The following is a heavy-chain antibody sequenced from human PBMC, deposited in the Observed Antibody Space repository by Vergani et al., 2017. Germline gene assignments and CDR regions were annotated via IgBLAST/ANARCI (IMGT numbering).Heavy chain of an antibody. D-gene: IGHD3-9*01. J-gene: IGHJ4*02. Sequence: VQVVQSGAEVKKSGASVKVSCKTSGYTFSNSYMHWVRQAPGQGLEWMGIINPSGGHTNYAQKFQGRVTMTRDTSTSTVYMELSSLRSEDTAIYYCARGDYGILTGYRYWGQGTLVTVSA. CDR1: GYTFSNSY. CDR3: ARGDYGILTGYRY. CDR2: INPSGGHT. V-gene: IGHV1-46*03.